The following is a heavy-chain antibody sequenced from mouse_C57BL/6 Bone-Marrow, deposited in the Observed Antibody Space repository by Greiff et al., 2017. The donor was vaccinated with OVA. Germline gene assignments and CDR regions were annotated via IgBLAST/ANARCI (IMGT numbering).Heavy chain of an antibody. CDR1: GYTFTSYW. D-gene: IGHD2-4*01. J-gene: IGHJ3*01. Sequence: VQLQQPGAELVRPGSSVKLSCKASGYTFTSYWMDWVKQRPGQGLEWIGNIYPSDSETHYNQKFKDKATLTVDKSSSTAYMQLSSLTSEDSAVYYCASSPPDYWFAYWGQGTLVTVSA. CDR3: ASSPPDYWFAY. CDR2: IYPSDSET. V-gene: IGHV1-61*01.